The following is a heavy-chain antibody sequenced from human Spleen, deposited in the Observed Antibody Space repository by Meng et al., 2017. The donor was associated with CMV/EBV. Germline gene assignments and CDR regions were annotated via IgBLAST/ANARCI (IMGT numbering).Heavy chain of an antibody. CDR1: GYTFTNYV. J-gene: IGHJ4*02. V-gene: IGHV1-18*01. CDR2: ISTYNGNT. Sequence: KTSGYTFTNYVINWVRQAPGQGLEWMGWISTYNGNTNYAQKFQGRVTMTTDTSTSTVYMELRSLTFDDTAVYYCVRDLTEYQPYFDYWGQGTLVTVSS. CDR3: VRDLTEYQPYFDY. D-gene: IGHD2-2*01.